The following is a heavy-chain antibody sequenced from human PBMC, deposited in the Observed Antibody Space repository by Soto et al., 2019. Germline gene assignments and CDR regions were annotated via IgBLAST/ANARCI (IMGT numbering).Heavy chain of an antibody. V-gene: IGHV4-31*03. D-gene: IGHD1-1*01. CDR3: ARVVNDDAFDI. Sequence: QVQLQESGPGLVKPSQTLSLTCTVSGGSISSGGYYWSWIRQHPGKGLEWIGYIYYSGSTYYNPSLKGXXTXSAXTSKNQFSLKLSSVTAADTAVYYCARVVNDDAFDIWGQGTMVTVSS. CDR2: IYYSGST. CDR1: GGSISSGGYY. J-gene: IGHJ3*02.